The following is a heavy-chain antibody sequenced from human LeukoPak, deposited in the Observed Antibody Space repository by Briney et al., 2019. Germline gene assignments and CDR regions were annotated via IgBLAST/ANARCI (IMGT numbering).Heavy chain of an antibody. V-gene: IGHV3-48*02. CDR3: ARDDGFYDSGGYYNNLLFDF. J-gene: IGHJ4*02. CDR2: ISSSSGTI. CDR1: GFTLSSYE. D-gene: IGHD3-22*01. Sequence: GGSLRLSCAASGFTLSSYEMNWVRLAPGKGLEWISYISSSSGTIYYADSVKGRFTISRDNAKNSLYLQMNSLRDEDTAVYYCARDDGFYDSGGYYNNLLFDFWGQGTLVTVSS.